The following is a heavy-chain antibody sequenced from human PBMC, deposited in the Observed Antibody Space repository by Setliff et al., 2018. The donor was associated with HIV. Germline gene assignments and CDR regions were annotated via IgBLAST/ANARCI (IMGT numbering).Heavy chain of an antibody. V-gene: IGHV1-3*04. J-gene: IGHJ2*01. CDR2: INTGNANT. D-gene: IGHD3-10*01. CDR3: ARDGRVLLWFGELAWYFDL. Sequence: GASVKVSCKASGYTFTSYTIHWVRQAPGQRLEWMGWINTGNANTKYSQKFQDRVTITRDTSASTAYMELSSLRSEDTAVYYCARDGRVLLWFGELAWYFDLWGRGTPVTVSS. CDR1: GYTFTSYT.